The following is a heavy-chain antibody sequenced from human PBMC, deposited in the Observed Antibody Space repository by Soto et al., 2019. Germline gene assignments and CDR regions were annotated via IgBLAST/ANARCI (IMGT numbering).Heavy chain of an antibody. CDR1: GFTFSSYA. CDR2: ISGSGGST. D-gene: IGHD2-2*01. Sequence: GGSLRLSCAASGFTFSSYAMSWVRQAPGKGLEWVSAISGSGGSTYYADSVKGRFTISRDNSKNTLYLQMNSLRAEDTAVYYCAKDSGLVPAAPFGFDPWGQGTLVTVSS. J-gene: IGHJ5*02. V-gene: IGHV3-23*01. CDR3: AKDSGLVPAAPFGFDP.